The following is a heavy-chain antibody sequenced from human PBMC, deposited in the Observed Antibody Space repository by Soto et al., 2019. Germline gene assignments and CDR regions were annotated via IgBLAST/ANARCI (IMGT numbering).Heavy chain of an antibody. CDR1: GFTFNSYA. V-gene: IGHV3-23*01. Sequence: GSLRLSCAASGFTFNSYAMTWVRQAPGKGLEWVSSISHSGSSTYYADSVKGRFTISRDNSKNTLFLQMNSLRAEDTAVYYCAKDVRMFFGVVIISIDYWGQGTLVTVSS. J-gene: IGHJ4*02. D-gene: IGHD3-3*01. CDR3: AKDVRMFFGVVIISIDY. CDR2: ISHSGSST.